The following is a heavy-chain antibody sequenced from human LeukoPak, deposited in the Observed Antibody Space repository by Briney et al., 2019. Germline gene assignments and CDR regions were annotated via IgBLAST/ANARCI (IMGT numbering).Heavy chain of an antibody. Sequence: SETLSLTCTVSGGSISNYYWSWLRQPAGKGLEWIGRIYTSGSANYNPSLKSRVTMSVDTSKNQFSLKLSSATAADTAVYYCARGPDGSGYYPFDYWGQGTLVTVSS. CDR1: GGSISNYY. CDR2: IYTSGSA. CDR3: ARGPDGSGYYPFDY. D-gene: IGHD3-22*01. J-gene: IGHJ4*02. V-gene: IGHV4-4*07.